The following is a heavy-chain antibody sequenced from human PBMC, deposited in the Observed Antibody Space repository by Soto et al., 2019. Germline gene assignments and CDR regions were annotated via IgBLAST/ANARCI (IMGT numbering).Heavy chain of an antibody. CDR3: ARGSAYSDYDLEY. CDR1: GFTFSSYA. J-gene: IGHJ4*02. V-gene: IGHV3-30-3*01. Sequence: GGSLRLSCAASGFTFSSYAMHWVRQAPGKGLEWVAVISYDGSNKYYADSVKGRFTISRDNSKNTLYLHMNSLRAEDTAVYYCARGSAYSDYDLEYWGQGALVTVSS. CDR2: ISYDGSNK. D-gene: IGHD4-17*01.